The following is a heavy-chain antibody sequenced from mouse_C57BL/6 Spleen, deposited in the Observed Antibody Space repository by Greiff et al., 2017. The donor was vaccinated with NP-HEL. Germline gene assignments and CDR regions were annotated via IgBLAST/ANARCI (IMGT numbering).Heavy chain of an antibody. CDR2: ISSGGDYI. CDR3: TRDDDGNYFDV. J-gene: IGHJ2*01. Sequence: DVHLVESGEGLVKPGGSLKLSCAASGFTFSSYAMSWVRQTPEKRLEWVAYISSGGDYIYYADTVKGRFTISSDNARNTRYLQRDSLKSEDRAMYYCTRDDDGNYFDVWGQGTTLTVSS. CDR1: GFTFSSYA. V-gene: IGHV5-9-1*02. D-gene: IGHD2-4*01.